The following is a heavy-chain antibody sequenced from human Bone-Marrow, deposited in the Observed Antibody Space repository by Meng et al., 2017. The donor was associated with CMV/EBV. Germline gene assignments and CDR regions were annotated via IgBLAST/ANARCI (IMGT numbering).Heavy chain of an antibody. CDR1: GGSISSGSYY. CDR2: IYTSGST. D-gene: IGHD3-10*01. V-gene: IGHV4-61*02. CDR3: ARDRPLWFGELLGGFDP. Sequence: VQTTEAGPGLVQPSHTLSLTVPVSGGSISSGSYYWSWIRQPAGKGLEWIGRIYTSGSTNYNPSLKSRVTISVDTSKNQFSLKLSSVTAADTAVYYCARDRPLWFGELLGGFDPWGQGTLVTVSS. J-gene: IGHJ5*02.